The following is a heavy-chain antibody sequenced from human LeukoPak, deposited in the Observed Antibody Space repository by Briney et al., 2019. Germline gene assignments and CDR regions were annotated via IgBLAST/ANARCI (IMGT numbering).Heavy chain of an antibody. CDR2: INPNSGGT. Sequence: ASVKVSCKASGYTFTGYYMHWVRQAPGQGLEWMGWINPNSGGTNYAQKFQGRVTMTRDTSISTAYMGLSRLRSDDTAVYYCARDPSDMYSSGWYDYWGQGTLVTVSS. D-gene: IGHD6-19*01. CDR3: ARDPSDMYSSGWYDY. V-gene: IGHV1-2*02. J-gene: IGHJ4*02. CDR1: GYTFTGYY.